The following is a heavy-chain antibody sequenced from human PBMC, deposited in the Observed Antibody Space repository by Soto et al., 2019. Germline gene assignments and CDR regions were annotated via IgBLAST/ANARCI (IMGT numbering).Heavy chain of an antibody. CDR3: ASSSSYYFYYKAMDV. D-gene: IGHD6-13*01. CDR1: GESFSGYY. Sequence: QVQLQQWGAGLLKPSETLSLTCAVYGESFSGYYWSWIRQPPGKGLEWIGEINQSGSTNYNSSLKSRVTLSADTSKNQFSLKLSAVTAADTAMYYCASSSSYYFYYKAMDVWGQGTRVTVSS. CDR2: INQSGST. V-gene: IGHV4-34*02. J-gene: IGHJ6*02.